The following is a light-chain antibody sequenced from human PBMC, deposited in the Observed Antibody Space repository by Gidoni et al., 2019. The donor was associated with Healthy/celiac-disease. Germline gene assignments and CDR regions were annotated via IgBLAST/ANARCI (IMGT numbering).Light chain of an antibody. CDR3: QQYNNPPA. CDR1: QSVSSN. V-gene: IGKV3-15*01. Sequence: EIVMTQSPATLSVSPGERATLSCRASQSVSSNIAWYQPQPGQAPRLLIYGASTRATGIPAMFSGSASGTEFTLTISRLQSEYFAVYYCQQYNNPPAFGPGTKVEIK. CDR2: GAS. J-gene: IGKJ3*01.